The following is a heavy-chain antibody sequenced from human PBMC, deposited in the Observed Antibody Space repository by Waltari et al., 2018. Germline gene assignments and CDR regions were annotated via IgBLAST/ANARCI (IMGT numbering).Heavy chain of an antibody. CDR2: IQQGGSEK. D-gene: IGHD1-26*01. Sequence: EVQLVESGGGLVQPGGSLRLSCAASGFTFSPYGMSWVRQAPGKGLEWVANIQQGGSEKYYVDSVKGRFTISRDNAKNSLFLQMNSLRAEDTAVYYCARGIVGATRYYFDYWGQGTLVTVSS. CDR3: ARGIVGATRYYFDY. J-gene: IGHJ4*02. V-gene: IGHV3-7*01. CDR1: GFTFSPYG.